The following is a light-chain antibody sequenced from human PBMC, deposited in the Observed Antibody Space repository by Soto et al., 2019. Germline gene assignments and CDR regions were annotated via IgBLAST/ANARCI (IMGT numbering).Light chain of an antibody. J-gene: IGKJ3*01. Sequence: DIQMTQSPSSLSASVGDRVTITCRATQGISHYLAWYQQRPGRAPKLLIYAASTFHSGVPSRFSGRGSGTDFTLTISSLQPEDVGTYYCQKYDNGPFTFGPGTKVDLK. V-gene: IGKV1-27*01. CDR1: QGISHY. CDR3: QKYDNGPFT. CDR2: AAS.